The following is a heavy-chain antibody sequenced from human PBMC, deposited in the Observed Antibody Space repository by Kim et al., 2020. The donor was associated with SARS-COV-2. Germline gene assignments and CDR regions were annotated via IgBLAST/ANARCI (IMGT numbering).Heavy chain of an antibody. J-gene: IGHJ4*02. D-gene: IGHD2-2*01. CDR3: ARSIVVAAAADS. V-gene: IGHV1-18*01. Sequence: TYAQKFQGRVTMTTDTSTSTAYMELRSLPSDDTAMYYCARSIVVAAAADSWGQGTLVTVSS.